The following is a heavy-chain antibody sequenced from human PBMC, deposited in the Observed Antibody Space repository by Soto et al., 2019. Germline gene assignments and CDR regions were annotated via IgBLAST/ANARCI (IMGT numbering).Heavy chain of an antibody. CDR2: ISAYNGNT. CDR3: ARDGRGTYYYDSCGYYRYYYGMDV. CDR1: GYTFTSYG. D-gene: IGHD3-22*01. V-gene: IGHV1-18*03. Sequence: QVQLVQSGAEVKKPGASVKVSCKASGYTFTSYGISWVRQAPGQGLEWMGWISAYNGNTNYAQKLQGRVTMTTDTSTSAVYMELGSLSAVNLSLYYCARDGRGTYYYDSCGYYRYYYGMDVWGQGTTVTVSS. J-gene: IGHJ6*02.